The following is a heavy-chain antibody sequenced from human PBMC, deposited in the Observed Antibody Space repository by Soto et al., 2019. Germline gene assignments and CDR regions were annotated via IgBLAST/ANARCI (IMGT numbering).Heavy chain of an antibody. CDR2: IWYDGSNK. Sequence: QVQLVESGGGVVQPGRSLRLSCAASGFTFSSYGMHWVRQAPGKGLECVAVIWYDGSNKYYADSVKGRFTISRDNSKNTLYLQMNSLRAEDTAVYYCARGTVHFDYWGQGTLVTVSS. CDR1: GFTFSSYG. D-gene: IGHD4-17*01. V-gene: IGHV3-33*01. CDR3: ARGTVHFDY. J-gene: IGHJ4*02.